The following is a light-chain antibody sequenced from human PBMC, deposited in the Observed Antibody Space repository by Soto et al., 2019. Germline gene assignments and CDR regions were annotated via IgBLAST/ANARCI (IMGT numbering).Light chain of an antibody. V-gene: IGKV3D-20*02. J-gene: IGKJ5*01. CDR2: DTS. CDR3: QQRNVWPPIT. Sequence: VLTQSSCALSLSPGERATLSCGAIQRVSGGFLAWYQQKPGLAPRLILYDTSFRATGIPDRFSGSGSGTDFTLTINSLEPEDFAVYYCQQRNVWPPITFGQGTRLEIK. CDR1: QRVSGGF.